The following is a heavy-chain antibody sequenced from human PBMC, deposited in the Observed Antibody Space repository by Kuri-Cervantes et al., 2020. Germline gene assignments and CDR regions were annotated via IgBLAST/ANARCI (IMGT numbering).Heavy chain of an antibody. CDR3: AKDLLPYDSSGYDY. D-gene: IGHD3-22*01. CDR1: GFTFSSYA. Sequence: GESLKISCAASGFTFSSYAMHWVRQAPGEGLEWVAVISYDGSNKYYADSVKGRFTISRDNSKNTLYLQMNSLRAEDTAVYYCAKDLLPYDSSGYDYWGQGTLVTVSS. J-gene: IGHJ4*02. CDR2: ISYDGSNK. V-gene: IGHV3-30-3*01.